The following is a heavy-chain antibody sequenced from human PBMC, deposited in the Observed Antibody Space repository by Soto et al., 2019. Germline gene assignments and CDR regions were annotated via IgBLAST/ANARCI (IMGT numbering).Heavy chain of an antibody. V-gene: IGHV4-59*12. D-gene: IGHD3-22*01. CDR3: ARDQGSSGYYDY. CDR1: GGSISSYY. CDR2: IYYSGST. Sequence: PSETLSLTCTVSGGSISSYYWSWIRQPPGKGLEWIGYIYYSGSTNYNPSLKSRVTISVDTSKNQFSLKLSSVTAADTAVYYCARDQGSSGYYDYWGQGTLVTVSS. J-gene: IGHJ4*02.